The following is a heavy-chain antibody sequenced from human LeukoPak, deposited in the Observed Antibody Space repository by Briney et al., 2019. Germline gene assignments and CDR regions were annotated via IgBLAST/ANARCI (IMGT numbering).Heavy chain of an antibody. CDR1: GGSISSSSYY. V-gene: IGHV4-39*01. J-gene: IGHJ4*02. CDR3: ARRINSSGHYDY. D-gene: IGHD3-22*01. Sequence: PSETLSLTCTVSGGSISSSSYYWGWIRQPPGKGLEWIGSIHYSGNTNYNPSLQSRVTISVDTPKNQFSLKLTSVTAADTAVYYCARRINSSGHYDYWGQGTLVTVSS. CDR2: IHYSGNT.